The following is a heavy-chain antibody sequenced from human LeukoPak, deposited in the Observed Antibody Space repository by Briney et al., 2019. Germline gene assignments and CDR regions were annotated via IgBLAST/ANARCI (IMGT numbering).Heavy chain of an antibody. Sequence: SETLSLTCAVYGGSFSADYWGWIRQPPGKGLEWIGEISHSEGTKYNPSLKSRLSISVDTSKNQFSLELSSVTAADTAVYYCARGSRGSGGVGYFQHWGQGTLVTVSS. D-gene: IGHD4-23*01. V-gene: IGHV4-34*01. CDR2: ISHSEGT. J-gene: IGHJ1*01. CDR1: GGSFSADY. CDR3: ARGSRGSGGVGYFQH.